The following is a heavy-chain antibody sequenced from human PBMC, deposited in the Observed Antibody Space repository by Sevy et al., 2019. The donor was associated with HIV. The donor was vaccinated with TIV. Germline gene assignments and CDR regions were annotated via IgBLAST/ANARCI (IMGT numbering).Heavy chain of an antibody. CDR1: GFSFSTYY. D-gene: IGHD1-26*01. V-gene: IGHV3-74*01. CDR3: AREITPSGSSGKDAFDI. Sequence: GGSLRLSCAASGFSFSTYYIHWVRQAPGKGLVWASRINRDGSSTRYADSVKGRFTISRDNAKNTVYLQMSSLRDDDTAVYYCAREITPSGSSGKDAFDIWGQGTMVTVSS. CDR2: INRDGSST. J-gene: IGHJ3*02.